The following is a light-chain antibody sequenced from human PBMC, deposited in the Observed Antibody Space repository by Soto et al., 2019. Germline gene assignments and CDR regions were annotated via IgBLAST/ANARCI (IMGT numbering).Light chain of an antibody. CDR2: EVG. CDR1: SSDVGSYNL. Sequence: QSVLTQPASVSGSPGQSITISCTGTSSDVGSYNLVSWYQQHPGKAPKLMIYEVGKRTSGVSNRFSGSKSGNTASLTISGLQAEDEADYYCCSYAGSSTVVFGGGTKLTVL. J-gene: IGLJ2*01. V-gene: IGLV2-23*02. CDR3: CSYAGSSTVV.